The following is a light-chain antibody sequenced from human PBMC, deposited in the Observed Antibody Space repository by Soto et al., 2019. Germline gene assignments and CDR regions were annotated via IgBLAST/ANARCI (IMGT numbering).Light chain of an antibody. Sequence: EIVMTQSPATLSVSPGERATLSCRASQSVAGNLAWYQQNPGQAPRLLIYGASTRATGIQTRFSGGGSGTEFTLTISSRQSEDFVIYYCQQYNKWPLTFGGGTKVEIK. CDR2: GAS. CDR1: QSVAGN. J-gene: IGKJ4*01. V-gene: IGKV3D-15*01. CDR3: QQYNKWPLT.